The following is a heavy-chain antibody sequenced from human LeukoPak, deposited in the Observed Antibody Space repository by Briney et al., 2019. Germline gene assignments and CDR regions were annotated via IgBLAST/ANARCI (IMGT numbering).Heavy chain of an antibody. J-gene: IGHJ3*02. CDR3: ARTPVSYAFDI. CDR1: GLTFSDYY. CDR2: ISSSGSTI. V-gene: IGHV3-11*04. Sequence: GGSLRLSCAASGLTFSDYYMSWIRQAPGKGLEWVSYISSSGSTIYYADSVKGRFTISRDNAKNSLYLQMNSLRAEDTAVYYCARTPVSYAFDIWGQGTMVTVSS.